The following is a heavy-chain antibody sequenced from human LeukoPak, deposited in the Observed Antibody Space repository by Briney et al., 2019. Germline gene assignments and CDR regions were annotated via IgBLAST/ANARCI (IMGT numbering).Heavy chain of an antibody. CDR3: VRYSCSSYDY. J-gene: IGHJ4*02. CDR2: ITSNGGST. Sequence: GGSLRLSCSASGFTFSSYAMHWVRQAPGKGLKFVSAITSNGGSTYCADSVKGRFAISRDNSKNTLYLQMSSLRAEDTAVYFCVRYSCSSYDYWGQGTLVTVSS. CDR1: GFTFSSYA. V-gene: IGHV3-64D*09. D-gene: IGHD6-6*01.